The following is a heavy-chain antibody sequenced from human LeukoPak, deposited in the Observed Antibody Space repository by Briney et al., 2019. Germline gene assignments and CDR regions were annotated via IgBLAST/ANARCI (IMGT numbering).Heavy chain of an antibody. J-gene: IGHJ5*02. CDR3: ATDVSSTFPNWFDP. Sequence: SETLSLTCSVSGDSIRSRTYYWTWIRQHPEKGLEWIGYIWNSGSTNYNPSLKSRVTISVDTSKNQFSLKLTSVTAADTAVYYCATDVSSTFPNWFDPWGQGILVIVSS. CDR2: IWNSGST. CDR1: GDSIRSRTYY. D-gene: IGHD6-6*01. V-gene: IGHV4-31*03.